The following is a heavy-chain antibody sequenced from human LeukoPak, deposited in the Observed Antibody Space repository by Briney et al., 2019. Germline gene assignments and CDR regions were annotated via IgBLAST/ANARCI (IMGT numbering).Heavy chain of an antibody. J-gene: IGHJ4*02. D-gene: IGHD1-26*01. Sequence: GGSLRLPCAASGFTFSSYWMSWVRQAPGKGLEWVANIKQDGSEKYYVDSVKGRFTISRDNAKNSLYLQMNSLRAEDTAVYYCASLLSGSNQINDYWGQGTLVTVSS. V-gene: IGHV3-7*01. CDR1: GFTFSSYW. CDR3: ASLLSGSNQINDY. CDR2: IKQDGSEK.